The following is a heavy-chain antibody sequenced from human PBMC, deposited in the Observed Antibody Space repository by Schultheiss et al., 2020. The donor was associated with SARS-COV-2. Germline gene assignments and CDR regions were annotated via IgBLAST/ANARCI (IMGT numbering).Heavy chain of an antibody. CDR3: AVGGGRNWNNYYGMDV. J-gene: IGHJ6*02. V-gene: IGHV1-69*13. Sequence: SVKVSCKASGGTFSSYAISWVRQAPGQGLEWMGGIIPIFGTANYAQKFQGRVTITADESTSTAYMELSSLRSDDTAVYYCAVGGGRNWNNYYGMDVWGQGTTVTVSS. D-gene: IGHD1/OR15-1a*01. CDR2: IIPIFGTA. CDR1: GGTFSSYA.